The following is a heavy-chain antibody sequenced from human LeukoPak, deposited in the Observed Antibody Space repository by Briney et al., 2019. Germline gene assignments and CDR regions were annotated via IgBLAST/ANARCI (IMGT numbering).Heavy chain of an antibody. Sequence: PSETLSLTCTVSGVSISSYYWSWIRQPPGKGLEWIGYIYYSGNTNYNPSLESRVTISVDTSKNQFSLKLSSVTAADAAVYYCARVYYSRSYDYWYFDLWGRGTLVTVSS. V-gene: IGHV4-59*01. CDR2: IYYSGNT. J-gene: IGHJ2*01. CDR3: ARVYYSRSYDYWYFDL. D-gene: IGHD6-13*01. CDR1: GVSISSYY.